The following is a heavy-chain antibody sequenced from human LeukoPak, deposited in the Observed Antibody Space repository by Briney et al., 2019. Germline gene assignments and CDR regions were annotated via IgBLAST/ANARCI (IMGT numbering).Heavy chain of an antibody. CDR3: ARSPSYYDILTGYYRGDFDY. Sequence: ASVKVSCKASGYTFTGYYMHWVRQAPGQGLEWMGRINPNSGGTNYAQKFQGRVTMTRDTSISTAYMELSRLRSDDTAVYYCARSPSYYDILTGYYRGDFDYWGQGTQVTVSS. V-gene: IGHV1-2*06. D-gene: IGHD3-9*01. J-gene: IGHJ4*02. CDR2: INPNSGGT. CDR1: GYTFTGYY.